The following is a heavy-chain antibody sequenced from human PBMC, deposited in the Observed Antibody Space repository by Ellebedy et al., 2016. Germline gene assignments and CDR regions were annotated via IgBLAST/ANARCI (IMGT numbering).Heavy chain of an antibody. CDR1: GFTFSDYY. Sequence: GESLKISCAASGFTFSDYYMSWIRQAPGKGLEWVSYISSSGSTIYYADSVKGRFTISRDNAKNSLYLQMNSLRAEDTAVYYCAMGRRFGEPDFDYWGQGTLVTVSS. CDR3: AMGRRFGEPDFDY. J-gene: IGHJ4*02. D-gene: IGHD3-10*01. V-gene: IGHV3-11*01. CDR2: ISSSGSTI.